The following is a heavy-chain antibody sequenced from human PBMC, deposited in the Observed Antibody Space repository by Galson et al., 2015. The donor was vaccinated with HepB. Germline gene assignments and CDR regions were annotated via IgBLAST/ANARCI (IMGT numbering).Heavy chain of an antibody. Sequence: LRLSCAASGFTFSSYGMHWVRQAPGKGLEWVAVIWYDGSNKYYADSVKGRFTISRDNSKNTLYLQMNSLRTEDTAVYYCARAQSRPELPDAFDIWGQGTMVTVSS. CDR2: IWYDGSNK. CDR3: ARAQSRPELPDAFDI. CDR1: GFTFSSYG. J-gene: IGHJ3*02. D-gene: IGHD4-23*01. V-gene: IGHV3-33*01.